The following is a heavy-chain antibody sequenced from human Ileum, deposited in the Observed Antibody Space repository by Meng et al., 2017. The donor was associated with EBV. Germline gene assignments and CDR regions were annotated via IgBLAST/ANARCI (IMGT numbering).Heavy chain of an antibody. J-gene: IGHJ4*02. D-gene: IGHD6-13*01. CDR2: ISSTGSTT. Sequence: VQLVASGGGLVKPGGSLILSCAASGFTFSNYYMNWIRQAPGKGLEWVSFISSTGSTTYYADSVKGRFTVSRDNAKNSLFLQMHSLRAEDTAVYYCVYSSSFHWGQGTLVTVSS. CDR1: GFTFSNYY. CDR3: VYSSSFH. V-gene: IGHV3-11*01.